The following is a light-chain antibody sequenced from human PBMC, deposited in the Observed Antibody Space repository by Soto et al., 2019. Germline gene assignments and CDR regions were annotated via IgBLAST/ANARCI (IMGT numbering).Light chain of an antibody. CDR1: SSDVGGYNY. CDR2: DVS. J-gene: IGLJ1*01. V-gene: IGLV2-14*01. CDR3: SSYTSSSPRV. Sequence: QSALTQPASVSGSPGHSITISCTGTSSDVGGYNYVSWYQQHPGKAPKLMIYDVSNRPSGVSNRFSGSKSGNTASLTISGLQAEDEADYYCSSYTSSSPRVFGTGTKVTVL.